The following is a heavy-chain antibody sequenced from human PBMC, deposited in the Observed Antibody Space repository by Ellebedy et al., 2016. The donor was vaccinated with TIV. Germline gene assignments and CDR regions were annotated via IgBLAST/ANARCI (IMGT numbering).Heavy chain of an antibody. CDR2: ISSSSSYI. D-gene: IGHD6-19*01. V-gene: IGHV3-21*01. J-gene: IGHJ4*02. Sequence: GESLKISCAASGFTFSSYSMNWVRQAPGKGLEWVSSISSSSSYIYYADSVKGRFTISRDNAKNSLYLQMNSLRAEDTAVYYCARDMAYSSGWLEYWGQGTLVTVSS. CDR1: GFTFSSYS. CDR3: ARDMAYSSGWLEY.